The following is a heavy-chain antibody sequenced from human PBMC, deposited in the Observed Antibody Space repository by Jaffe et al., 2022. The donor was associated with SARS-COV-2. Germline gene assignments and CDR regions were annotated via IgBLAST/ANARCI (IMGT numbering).Heavy chain of an antibody. J-gene: IGHJ5*02. CDR2: IYYSGST. V-gene: IGHV4-59*01. CDR1: GGSISSYY. D-gene: IGHD3-10*02. CDR3: ARMFGSGGFDP. Sequence: QVQLQESGPGLVKPSETLSLTCTVSGGSISSYYWSWIRQPPGKGLEWIGYIYYSGSTNYNPSLKSRVTISVDTSKNQFSLKLSSVTAADTAVYYCARMFGSGGFDPWGQGTLVTVSS.